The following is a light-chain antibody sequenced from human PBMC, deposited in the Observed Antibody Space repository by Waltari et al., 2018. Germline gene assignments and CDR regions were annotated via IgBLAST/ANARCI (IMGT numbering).Light chain of an antibody. CDR3: QRYNSYPLT. CDR2: EAT. V-gene: IGKV1-5*03. Sequence: DIQMTQSPSTLSASVGDRVTITCRASQSIGSWLAWYQQKPGKAPKLLIYEATSLESGVPSRFSASGSGTEFTLTISSLQPDDFATYYCQRYNSYPLTFGPGTKVDIK. CDR1: QSIGSW. J-gene: IGKJ3*01.